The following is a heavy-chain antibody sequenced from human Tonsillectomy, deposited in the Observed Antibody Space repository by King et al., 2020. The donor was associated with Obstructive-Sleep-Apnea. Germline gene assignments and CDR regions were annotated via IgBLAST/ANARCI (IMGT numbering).Heavy chain of an antibody. CDR1: GGSVSSGSYY. CDR3: ARDEGGAVYPFD. Sequence: VPLQESGPGLVKPSETLSLTCTVSGGSVSSGSYYWSWIRQSPRKGLEWIGFISYSGSTNFNPSLKSRVTISVDTSKNQFSLKLSSVTAADTAVYYCARDEGGAVYPFDWGQGTLVTVSS. CDR2: ISYSGST. D-gene: IGHD1-14*01. J-gene: IGHJ4*02. V-gene: IGHV4-61*01.